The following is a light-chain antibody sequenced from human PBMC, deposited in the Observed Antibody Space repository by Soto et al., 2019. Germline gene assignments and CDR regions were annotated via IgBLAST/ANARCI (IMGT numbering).Light chain of an antibody. Sequence: EMVITQSPATLSVSPGERATLSCRASQSVSSSYLAWYQQKPGQAPRLLIYGASTRATGIPARFSGSGSGTEFTLTISSLQSEDFAVYYCQQYKNWPPITFGQGTRLEI. CDR3: QQYKNWPPIT. CDR1: QSVSSSY. V-gene: IGKV3-15*01. J-gene: IGKJ5*01. CDR2: GAS.